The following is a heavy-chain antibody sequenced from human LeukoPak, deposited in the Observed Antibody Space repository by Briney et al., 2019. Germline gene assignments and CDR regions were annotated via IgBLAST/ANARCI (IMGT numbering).Heavy chain of an antibody. D-gene: IGHD3-10*01. Sequence: GGSLRLSCTASGLTFGDYAMSWFRQAPGKGLEWVGFIRSKAYGGTTEYAASVKGRFTISRDDSKSIAYLQMNSLKTEDTAVYYCTSFLWFGELFPPFDYWGQGTLVTVSS. CDR3: TSFLWFGELFPPFDY. CDR1: GLTFGDYA. CDR2: IRSKAYGGTT. V-gene: IGHV3-49*03. J-gene: IGHJ4*02.